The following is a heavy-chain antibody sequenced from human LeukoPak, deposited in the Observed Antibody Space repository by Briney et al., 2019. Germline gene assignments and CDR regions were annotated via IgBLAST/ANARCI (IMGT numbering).Heavy chain of an antibody. D-gene: IGHD6-13*01. J-gene: IGHJ6*03. CDR1: GFTFSSYW. Sequence: GSLRLSCAASGFTFSSYWMNWVRQAPGKGLEWVANIKQDGNEKYYVDSVKGRFTISRDNAKNSLYLQMNSLRAEDTAVYYCARGGRIPPTTIAAAGTDYYMDAWGKGTTVTVSS. CDR2: IKQDGNEK. CDR3: ARGGRIPPTTIAAAGTDYYMDA. V-gene: IGHV3-7*01.